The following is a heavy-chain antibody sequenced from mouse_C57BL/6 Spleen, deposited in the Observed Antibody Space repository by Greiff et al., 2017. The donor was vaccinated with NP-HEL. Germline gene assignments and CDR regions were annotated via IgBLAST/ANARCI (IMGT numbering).Heavy chain of an antibody. V-gene: IGHV1-53*01. J-gene: IGHJ3*01. CDR1: GYTFTSYW. D-gene: IGHD1-1*01. CDR2: INPSNGGT. CDR3: ARYDYGSLAY. Sequence: VQLQQPGTELVKPGASVKLSCKASGYTFTSYWMHWVKQRPGQGLEWIGNINPSNGGTNYNEKFKSKAPLTVDKSSSTAHMPRSSLTSEDSAVYYCARYDYGSLAYWGQGTLVTVAA.